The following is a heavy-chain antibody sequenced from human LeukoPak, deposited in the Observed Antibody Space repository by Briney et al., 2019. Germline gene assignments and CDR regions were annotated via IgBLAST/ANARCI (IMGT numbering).Heavy chain of an antibody. CDR1: GYTFTSYA. CDR3: ARDLGYCTGGTCYPNWFDP. CDR2: INAGNDNT. V-gene: IGHV1-3*01. D-gene: IGHD2-15*01. Sequence: ASVKVSCKASGYTFTSYAMHWVRQAPGQRLEWMGWINAGNDNTKYSQRFQGRVTITRDTSASTAYMELSSLRSEDTAVYYCARDLGYCTGGTCYPNWFDPWGQGTLVTVSS. J-gene: IGHJ5*02.